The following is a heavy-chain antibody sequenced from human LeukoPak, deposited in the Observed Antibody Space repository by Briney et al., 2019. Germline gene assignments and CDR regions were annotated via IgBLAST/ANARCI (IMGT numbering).Heavy chain of an antibody. D-gene: IGHD5-12*01. CDR2: ISYDGSNK. V-gene: IGHV3-30-3*01. J-gene: IGHJ4*02. Sequence: PGGSLRLSCAASGFTFSSYAMHWVRQAPGKGLEWVAVISYDGSNKYYADSVKGRFTISRDNSKYTLYLQMNSLRAEDTAVYYCARSGSPDYWGQGTLVTVSS. CDR3: ARSGSPDY. CDR1: GFTFSSYA.